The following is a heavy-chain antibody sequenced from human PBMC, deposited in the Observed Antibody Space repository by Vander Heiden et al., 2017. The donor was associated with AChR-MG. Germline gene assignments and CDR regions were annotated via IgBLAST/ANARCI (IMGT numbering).Heavy chain of an antibody. Sequence: QVQLQASGPGLVKPSQTLSPTCPVPGGSISSGSYYGGWLRQPSGKGLEWIGRIYTSGSTNYNPSLKSRVTISVDTSKNQFSLKRSSVTAADTAVYYCARASYWYFDLWGRGTLVTVSS. V-gene: IGHV4-61*02. CDR2: IYTSGST. CDR3: ARASYWYFDL. J-gene: IGHJ2*01. CDR1: GGSISSGSYY.